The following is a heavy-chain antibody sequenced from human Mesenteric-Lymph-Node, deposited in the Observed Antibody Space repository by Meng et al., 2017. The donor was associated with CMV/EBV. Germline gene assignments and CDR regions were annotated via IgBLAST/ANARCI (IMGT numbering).Heavy chain of an antibody. J-gene: IGHJ4*02. D-gene: IGHD5-24*01. CDR3: TSGEMATSSDY. V-gene: IGHV3-23*03. CDR2: IYSGGSST. CDR1: GFTFSSYA. Sequence: GESLKISCAASGFTFSSYAMSWVRQAPGKGLEWVSVIYSGGSSTYYADSVKGRFTISRDNSKNTLYLQMNSLRAEDTAVYYCTSGEMATSSDYWGQGTLVTVSS.